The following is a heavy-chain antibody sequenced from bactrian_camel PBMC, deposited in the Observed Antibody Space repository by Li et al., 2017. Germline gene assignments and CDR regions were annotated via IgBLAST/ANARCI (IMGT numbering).Heavy chain of an antibody. CDR2: IDSSNGP. CDR1: GHPRSNFC. CDR3: AAKVGGGGWDLLREPVYNY. J-gene: IGHJ4*01. D-gene: IGHD1*01. Sequence: QLVESGGGSVQAGGSLRLSCTASGHPRSNFCLGWFRQAPGNEREGVALIDSSNGPSYRDSVKGRFTISKDDAENTLYLQMNKLKFEDTAMYYCAAKVGGGGWDLLREPVYNYWGQGTQVTVS. V-gene: IGHV3S57*01.